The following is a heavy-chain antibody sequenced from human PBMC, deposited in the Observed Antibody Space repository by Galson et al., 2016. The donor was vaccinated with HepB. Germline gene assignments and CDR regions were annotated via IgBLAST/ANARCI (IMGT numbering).Heavy chain of an antibody. J-gene: IGHJ4*02. V-gene: IGHV5-51*01. D-gene: IGHD4-17*01. Sequence: QSGAEVTKPGESLKISCKGSGSSFTQYWIAWVRQMPGKGLEWMGIIYPADSDTRYSPSFQGQVTISADKPINTAYLQWSSLKASDTAMYYCARHAAQINSTVIDYWGQGTLVTVSS. CDR1: GSSFTQYW. CDR3: ARHAAQINSTVIDY. CDR2: IYPADSDT.